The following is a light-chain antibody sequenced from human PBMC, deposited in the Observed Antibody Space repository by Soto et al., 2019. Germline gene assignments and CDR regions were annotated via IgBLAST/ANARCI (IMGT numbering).Light chain of an antibody. V-gene: IGKV1-39*01. Sequence: DIQMTQSPSSLSASVGDRVTITCRASQSISSYLNWYQQKPGKAPKLLIYAASSLQSEDQSRFSGSGSGTDFTLTISCLQPEDFATYYCQQSYSTLSITFGQGTRLEIK. CDR2: AAS. CDR3: QQSYSTLSIT. J-gene: IGKJ5*01. CDR1: QSISSY.